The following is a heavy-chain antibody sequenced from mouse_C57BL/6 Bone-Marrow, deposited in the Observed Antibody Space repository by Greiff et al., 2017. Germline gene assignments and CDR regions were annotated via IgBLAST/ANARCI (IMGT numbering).Heavy chain of an antibody. CDR2: IYPGSGST. D-gene: IGHD3-2*02. Sequence: QVHVKQPGAELVKPGASVKMSCKASGYTFTSYWISWVKQRPGQGLEWIGDIYPGSGSTNYNEKFKGKATLTGDTSSSTAYMQLSSLTSEDSAIYYCARRELRRWFAYWGKGTLVTVSA. V-gene: IGHV1-55*01. CDR1: GYTFTSYW. J-gene: IGHJ3*01. CDR3: ARRELRRWFAY.